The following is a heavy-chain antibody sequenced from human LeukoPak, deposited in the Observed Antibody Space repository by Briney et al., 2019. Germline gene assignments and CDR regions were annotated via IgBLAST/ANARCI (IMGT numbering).Heavy chain of an antibody. J-gene: IGHJ4*02. V-gene: IGHV1-2*02. Sequence: GASVKVSCKASGYTFTGCYMHWVRQAPGQGLEWMGWINPNSGGTNYAQKFQGRVTMTRDTSITTAYMELSRLRSDDTAVYYCARDYYGSGSCHLVDYWGQGTLVTVSS. CDR3: ARDYYGSGSCHLVDY. CDR2: INPNSGGT. D-gene: IGHD3-10*01. CDR1: GYTFTGCY.